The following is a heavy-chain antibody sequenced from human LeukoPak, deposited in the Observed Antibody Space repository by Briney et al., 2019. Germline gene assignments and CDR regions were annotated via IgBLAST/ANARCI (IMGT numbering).Heavy chain of an antibody. CDR1: SFLTSHLY. D-gene: IGHD1-1*01. Sequence: SETLSLTFPLLSFLTSHLYPGFSFPSSGHAPVSLGFIHYSGTTPHIPPLRSQVTISVDTSKTQFSLKVSSVPAAATVVYYCARHHWRSAYFDYWGQGTLVAVSS. CDR3: ARHHWRSAYFDY. J-gene: IGHJ4*02. V-gene: IGHV4-59*08. CDR2: IHYSGTT.